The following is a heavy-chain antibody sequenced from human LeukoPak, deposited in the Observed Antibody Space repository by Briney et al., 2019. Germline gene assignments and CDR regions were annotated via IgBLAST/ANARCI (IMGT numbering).Heavy chain of an antibody. J-gene: IGHJ5*02. CDR3: ARDYSGSYYDILTGLRGFDWFDP. CDR1: GDSVSSNSAA. D-gene: IGHD3-9*01. CDR2: TYYRSKLYN. V-gene: IGHV6-1*01. Sequence: SQTLSLSCAISGDSVSSNSAAWNWIRQSPSRGLEWLGRTYYRSKLYNDYAVSVKSRITINPDTSKNQFSLQLNSVTPEDTAVYYCARDYSGSYYDILTGLRGFDWFDPWGQGTLVTVSS.